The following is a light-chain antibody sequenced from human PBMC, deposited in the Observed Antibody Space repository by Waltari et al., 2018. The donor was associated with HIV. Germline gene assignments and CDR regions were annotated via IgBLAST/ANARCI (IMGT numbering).Light chain of an antibody. V-gene: IGLV2-23*02. CDR1: SSDVGSYNL. CDR2: EVS. Sequence: QSALTQPASASGSPGQSITIPCTATSSDVGSYNLVSWYQQHPGKAPKLMIYEVSTRPSGVSNRFSGSKSGNTASLTISGLQAEDEADYYCCSYAGSNTWVFGGGTKLTVL. CDR3: CSYAGSNTWV. J-gene: IGLJ3*02.